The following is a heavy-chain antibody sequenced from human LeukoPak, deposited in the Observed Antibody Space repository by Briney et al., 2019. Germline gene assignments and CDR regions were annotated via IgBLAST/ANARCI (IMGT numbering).Heavy chain of an antibody. CDR1: GGSISSGGYY. CDR3: AREGELYYSDY. D-gene: IGHD1-7*01. V-gene: IGHV4-31*03. Sequence: SETLSLTCTVSGGSISSGGYYWSWIRQHPGKGLEWIGYIYYSGSTYYNPSLKSRVTISVDTSKNQFSLKLSSVTAADTAVYYCAREGELYYSDYWGQGTLVTVSS. CDR2: IYYSGST. J-gene: IGHJ4*02.